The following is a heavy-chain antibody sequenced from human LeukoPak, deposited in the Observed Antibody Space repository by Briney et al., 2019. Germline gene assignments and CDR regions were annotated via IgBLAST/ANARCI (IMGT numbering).Heavy chain of an antibody. CDR1: RGSFSGYY. V-gene: IGHV4-34*01. D-gene: IGHD2-2*03. CDR3: ARVDAYAFDI. CDR2: INHSGST. J-gene: IGHJ3*02. Sequence: SETLSLTCAVYRGSFSGYYWSWLRQPPGKGLEWIGEINHSGSTNYNPPLKSRVTISVSPSKNQFSLKLSSVSSADTAVYYCARVDAYAFDIWGQGTMVTVSS.